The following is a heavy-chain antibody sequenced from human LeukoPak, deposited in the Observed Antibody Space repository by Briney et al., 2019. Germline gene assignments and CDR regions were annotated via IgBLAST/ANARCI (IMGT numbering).Heavy chain of an antibody. CDR2: IYYSGST. V-gene: IGHV4-59*12. CDR1: GGSISSYY. CDR3: ARERYCSGGSCLHGAFDI. J-gene: IGHJ3*02. Sequence: SETLSLTCTVSGGSISSYYWSWIRQPPGKGLEWIVHIYYSGSTNYNPSLKSRVTISVDTSKNQFSLKLSSVTAADTAVYYCARERYCSGGSCLHGAFDIWGQGTMVTVSS. D-gene: IGHD2-15*01.